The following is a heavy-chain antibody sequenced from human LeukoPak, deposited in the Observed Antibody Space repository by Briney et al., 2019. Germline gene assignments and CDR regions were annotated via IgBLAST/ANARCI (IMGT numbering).Heavy chain of an antibody. CDR2: IYYSGST. CDR3: ARGRYSYGFWWFDP. J-gene: IGHJ5*02. V-gene: IGHV4-59*11. D-gene: IGHD5-18*01. CDR1: GVAISSHY. Sequence: PSQTQSLTRNVYGVAISSHYWRWIRQLPGKGLEWIGYIYYSGSTNYNPSLKSRVTISVDTSKNQFSLKLSSVTAADTAVYYCARGRYSYGFWWFDPWGQGTLVTVSS.